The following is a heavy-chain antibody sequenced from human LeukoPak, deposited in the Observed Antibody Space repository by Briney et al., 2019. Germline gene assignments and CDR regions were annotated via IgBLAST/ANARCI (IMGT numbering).Heavy chain of an antibody. Sequence: GGSLRLSCAASGFTFSSYSMNWVRQAPGKGLEWVSYISSSSNTIYYADSVKGRFTISRDNAKNSLYLQMNSLRAEDRAVYYCARGDCSGGRCSSSLTTIDYWGKGTTVTVSS. CDR2: ISSSSNTI. CDR3: ARGDCSGGRCSSSLTTIDY. CDR1: GFTFSSYS. J-gene: IGHJ4*02. V-gene: IGHV3-48*01. D-gene: IGHD2-15*01.